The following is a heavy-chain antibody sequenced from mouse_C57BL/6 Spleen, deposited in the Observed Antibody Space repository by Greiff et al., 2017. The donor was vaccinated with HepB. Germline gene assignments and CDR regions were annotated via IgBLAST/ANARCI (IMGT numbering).Heavy chain of an antibody. CDR2: IDPSDSYT. CDR1: GYTFTSYW. Sequence: QVQLQQPGAELVKPGASVKLSCKASGYTFTSYWMQWVKQRPGQGLEWIGEIDPSDSYTNYNQKFKGKATLTVDTSSSTAYMQLSSLTSEDSAVYYCAELGRGFADWGQGTLVTVSA. J-gene: IGHJ3*01. CDR3: AELGRGFAD. D-gene: IGHD4-1*01. V-gene: IGHV1-50*01.